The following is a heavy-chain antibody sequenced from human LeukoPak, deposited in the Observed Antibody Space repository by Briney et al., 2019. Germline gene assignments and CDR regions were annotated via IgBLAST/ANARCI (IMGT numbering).Heavy chain of an antibody. CDR3: ARALGGSFDFDY. CDR2: IIPIFGTA. CDR1: GYTFTIYN. Sequence: SVKVSCKASGYTFTIYNINWVRQAPGQGLEWMGGIIPIFGTANYAQKFQGRVTITADESTSTAYMELSSLRSEDTAVYYCARALGGSFDFDYWGQGTLVTVSS. V-gene: IGHV1-69*13. D-gene: IGHD1-26*01. J-gene: IGHJ4*02.